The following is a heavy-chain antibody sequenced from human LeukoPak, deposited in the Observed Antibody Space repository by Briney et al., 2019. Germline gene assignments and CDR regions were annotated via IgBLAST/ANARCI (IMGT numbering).Heavy chain of an antibody. V-gene: IGHV1-3*03. CDR1: GYTFTSYA. Sequence: ASVKVSCKASGYTFTSYAMHWVRQAPGQRLEWMGWINAGNGNTKYSQEFQGRVTITRDTSASTAYMELSSLRSEDMAVYYCARGGEGDYDPGAFDIWGQGTMVTVSS. CDR3: ARGGEGDYDPGAFDI. J-gene: IGHJ3*02. D-gene: IGHD4-17*01. CDR2: INAGNGNT.